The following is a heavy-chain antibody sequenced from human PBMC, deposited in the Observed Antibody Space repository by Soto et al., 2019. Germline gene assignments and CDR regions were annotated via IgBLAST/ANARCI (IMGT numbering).Heavy chain of an antibody. V-gene: IGHV1-2*04. CDR2: IDGDSGDT. CDR1: GYTFTDYY. D-gene: IGHD1-26*01. J-gene: IGHJ6*02. CDR3: ARTPNNGRAGVYGMDV. Sequence: QVLLVQSGAEVKKPGASLKVSCKASGYTFTDYYIHWLRQAPGQGLEWMGWIDGDSGDTKYAQNFQDWVTMTRDTSINTAYMELSRLTSDDTAVYYCARTPNNGRAGVYGMDVWGQGTTVIVSS.